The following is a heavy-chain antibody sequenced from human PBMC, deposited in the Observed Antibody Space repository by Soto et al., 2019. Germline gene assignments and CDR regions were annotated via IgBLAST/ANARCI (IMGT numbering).Heavy chain of an antibody. CDR3: AKNQERELPRVIDF. CDR1: GLTFSNYA. D-gene: IGHD1-7*01. Sequence: GGSLRLSCATSGLTFSNYAMSWVRQAPGGGLEWVSSMSGSSSTTYYADSVRGRFTISRDRSKNTLYLQMSGLRAEDTALYYCAKNQERELPRVIDFWGQGTLVTVSS. J-gene: IGHJ4*02. V-gene: IGHV3-23*01. CDR2: MSGSSSTT.